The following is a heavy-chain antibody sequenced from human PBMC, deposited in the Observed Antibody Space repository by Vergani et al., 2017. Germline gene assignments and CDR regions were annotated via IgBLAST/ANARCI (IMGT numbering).Heavy chain of an antibody. CDR3: AGEVVAATYAFDI. D-gene: IGHD2-15*01. Sequence: QVQLQESGPGLVKPSQTLSLTCTVSGGSISSGDYYWSWIRQPPGKGLEWIGYIYYSGSTYYNQSLKSRVTISVDTSKNQFSLKLSSVTAADTAVYYCAGEVVAATYAFDIWGQGTMVTVSS. CDR2: IYYSGST. CDR1: GGSISSGDYY. J-gene: IGHJ3*02. V-gene: IGHV4-30-4*08.